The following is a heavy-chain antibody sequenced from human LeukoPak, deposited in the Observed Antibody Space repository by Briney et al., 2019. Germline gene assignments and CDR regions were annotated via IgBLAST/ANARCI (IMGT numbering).Heavy chain of an antibody. CDR3: AGYLAIAVGWFDP. V-gene: IGHV3-23*01. J-gene: IGHJ5*02. CDR2: ISGSGGST. D-gene: IGHD6-19*01. CDR1: GFTFSSYA. Sequence: GGSLRLSCAASGFTFSSYAMSWVRQAPGKGLEGVSAISGSGGSTYYAGSVKGRFTISRDNSKNTMYLQMNSLRAEDTAVYYCAGYLAIAVGWFDPWGQGTLVTVSS.